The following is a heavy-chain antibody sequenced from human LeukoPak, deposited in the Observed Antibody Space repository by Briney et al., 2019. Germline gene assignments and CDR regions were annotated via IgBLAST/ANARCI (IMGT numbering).Heavy chain of an antibody. CDR1: GFTFDDHA. V-gene: IGHV3-9*03. CDR2: ISWNSGSI. Sequence: GRSLRLSCAASGFTFDDHAMHWVRQAPGKGLEWVSGISWNSGSIGYADSVKGRFTISRDNAKNSLYLQMNSLRAEDMALYYCAKGLYLYDAFDIWGQGTMVTVSS. J-gene: IGHJ3*02. CDR3: AKGLYLYDAFDI.